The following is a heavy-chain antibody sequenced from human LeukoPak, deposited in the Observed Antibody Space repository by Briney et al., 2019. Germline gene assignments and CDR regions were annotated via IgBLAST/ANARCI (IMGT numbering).Heavy chain of an antibody. CDR3: ARHSPHTYYDFWSGYYNLDY. CDR1: GYSFTSYW. D-gene: IGHD3-3*01. Sequence: GESLKISCKGSGYSFTSYWIGWVRQMPGKGLEWMGIIYPGDSDTRYSPSFQGQVTISADKSISTAYLQWSSLKASDTAMYYCARHSPHTYYDFWSGYYNLDYWGQGALVTVSS. V-gene: IGHV5-51*01. J-gene: IGHJ4*02. CDR2: IYPGDSDT.